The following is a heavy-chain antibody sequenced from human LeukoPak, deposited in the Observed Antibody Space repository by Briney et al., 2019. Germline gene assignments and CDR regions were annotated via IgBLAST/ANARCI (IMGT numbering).Heavy chain of an antibody. D-gene: IGHD3-9*01. Sequence: PGGSLRLSCAASGFPFSSRVMSWVRQAPGKGLEWIAYINHNGEAIYYPEFVKGRFIISRDNAKNTLFLQMNDLRDEDTAVYYCARDYDWALDFWGQGTRVTVSS. CDR1: GFPFSSRV. J-gene: IGHJ4*02. V-gene: IGHV3-48*02. CDR2: INHNGEAI. CDR3: ARDYDWALDF.